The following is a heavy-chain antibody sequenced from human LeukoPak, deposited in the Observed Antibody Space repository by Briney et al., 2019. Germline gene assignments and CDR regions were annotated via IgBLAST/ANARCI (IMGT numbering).Heavy chain of an antibody. V-gene: IGHV5-51*01. Sequence: GESLKISCKGSGYSFTNHCIGWVRQMPGKGLEWMGVIYPATSETRYSPSFQGQVTISADTISADKSITTAYLQWSSLKASDTAMYFCSSFPYYYDTSGHGLFIDSWGRGTLVIVSS. D-gene: IGHD3-22*01. CDR2: IYPATSET. CDR1: GYSFTNHC. CDR3: SSFPYYYDTSGHGLFIDS. J-gene: IGHJ4*02.